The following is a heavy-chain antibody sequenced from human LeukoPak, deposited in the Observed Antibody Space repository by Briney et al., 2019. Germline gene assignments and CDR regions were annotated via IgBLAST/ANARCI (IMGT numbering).Heavy chain of an antibody. D-gene: IGHD1-20*01. CDR1: GGSITNYY. J-gene: IGHJ4*02. CDR2: ISYSGNT. V-gene: IGHV4-59*01. CDR3: ARVVTGTSNFDY. Sequence: SETLSLTCTVSGGSITNYYWSWIRQPPGKGLEWVGYISYSGNTFYNPPLKSRVTISVDSSKNQFSLKLTSVTAADTAVYYCARVVTGTSNFDYWGQGTLVTVSS.